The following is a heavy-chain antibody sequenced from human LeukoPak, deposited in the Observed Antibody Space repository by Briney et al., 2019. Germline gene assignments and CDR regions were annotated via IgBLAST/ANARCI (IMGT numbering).Heavy chain of an antibody. D-gene: IGHD5-12*01. V-gene: IGHV4-61*08. CDR3: VRDLVATIDHYYYGMDV. CDR1: GGSISSGANY. Sequence: PSQTLSLTCTVSGGSISSGANYWSWIRQPPGKGLEWIGYIYNSVRTNYNPSLKSRVTISVDTSKNQLSLKLSSVTAADTAVYFCVRDLVATIDHYYYGMDVRGQGTTVTVSS. J-gene: IGHJ6*02. CDR2: IYNSVRT.